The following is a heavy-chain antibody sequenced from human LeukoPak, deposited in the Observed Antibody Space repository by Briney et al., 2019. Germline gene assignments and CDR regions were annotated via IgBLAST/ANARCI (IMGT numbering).Heavy chain of an antibody. Sequence: SETLSLTCTVSGGSISSSSYYWGWIRQPPGKGLEWIGSFYYSGSTYYNPSLKSRLTISVDTSKNQFSLKLSSVTTADTAVYYCARQGSLGTSGYNYWGQGTLVTVSS. CDR3: ARQGSLGTSGYNY. CDR2: FYYSGST. CDR1: GGSISSSSYY. V-gene: IGHV4-39*01. D-gene: IGHD3-22*01. J-gene: IGHJ4*02.